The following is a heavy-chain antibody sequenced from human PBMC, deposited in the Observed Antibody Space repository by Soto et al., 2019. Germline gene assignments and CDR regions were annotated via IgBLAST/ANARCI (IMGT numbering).Heavy chain of an antibody. CDR1: GFTFSSYG. J-gene: IGHJ6*02. CDR3: AKDWSPNLSSSPGLYGMDV. D-gene: IGHD6-13*01. Sequence: GGSLRLSCAASGFTFSSYGMHWVRQAPGKGLEWVAVISYDGSNKYYADSVKGRFTISRDNSKNTLYLQMNSLRAEDTAVYYCAKDWSPNLSSSPGLYGMDVWGQGTTVTVSS. CDR2: ISYDGSNK. V-gene: IGHV3-30*18.